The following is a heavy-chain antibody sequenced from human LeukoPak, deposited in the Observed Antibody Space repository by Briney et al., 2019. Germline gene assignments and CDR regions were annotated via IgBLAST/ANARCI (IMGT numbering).Heavy chain of an antibody. D-gene: IGHD1-26*01. CDR3: ARDGLVGATNYYYYMDV. CDR2: ISYDGSNK. CDR1: GFTFSSYA. J-gene: IGHJ6*03. V-gene: IGHV3-30-3*01. Sequence: PGGALRLSCAASGFTFSSYAMHWVRQAPGKGLEWVAVISYDGSNKYYADSVKGRFTISRDNSKNTLYLQMNSLRAEDTAVYYCARDGLVGATNYYYYMDVWGKGTTVTVSS.